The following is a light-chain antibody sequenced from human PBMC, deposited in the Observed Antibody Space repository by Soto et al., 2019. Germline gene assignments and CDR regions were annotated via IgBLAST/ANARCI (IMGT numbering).Light chain of an antibody. CDR3: QQYKNWLTWT. CDR2: GAS. V-gene: IGKV3-15*01. Sequence: EIVMTQSPATLSVSPGERATLSCRASQSVSSNLAWYQQKPGQAPRLLIYGASTRATGIPARFSGSGSGTEFTLTISSLQSEDLAVYYCQQYKNWLTWTFGQGTTVDIK. CDR1: QSVSSN. J-gene: IGKJ1*01.